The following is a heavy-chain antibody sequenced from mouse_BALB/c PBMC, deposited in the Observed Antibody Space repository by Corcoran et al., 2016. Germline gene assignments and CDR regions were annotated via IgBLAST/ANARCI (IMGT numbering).Heavy chain of an antibody. CDR2: INTYTGEP. CDR3: ARDGYDGLWYFDV. D-gene: IGHD2-2*01. V-gene: IGHV9-3-1*01. J-gene: IGHJ1*01. CDR1: GYTFTNYG. Sequence: QIQLVQSGPELKKPGETVKISCKASGYTFTNYGMNWVKQAPGKGLKWMGWINTYTGEPTYADDFKGRFAFSLETSASTAYLQINNLKNEDTATYFCARDGYDGLWYFDVWGAGTTVTVSS.